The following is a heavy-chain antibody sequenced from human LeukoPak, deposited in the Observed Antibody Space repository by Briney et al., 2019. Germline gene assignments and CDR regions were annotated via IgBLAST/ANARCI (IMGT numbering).Heavy chain of an antibody. J-gene: IGHJ6*02. V-gene: IGHV1-18*01. CDR1: GYTFTSYG. Sequence: ASVKVSCKASGYTFTSYGISWVRQAPGQGLEWMGWISAYNGNTNYAQKLQGRVTMTTDTSTSTAYMELRSLRSDDTAVYYCARDLPEYSSGWYDRIPPMDVWGQGTTVTVSS. CDR2: ISAYNGNT. D-gene: IGHD6-19*01. CDR3: ARDLPEYSSGWYDRIPPMDV.